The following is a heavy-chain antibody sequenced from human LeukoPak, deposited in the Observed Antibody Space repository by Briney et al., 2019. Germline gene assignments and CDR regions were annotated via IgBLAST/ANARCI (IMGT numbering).Heavy chain of an antibody. CDR2: IYPGDSDT. J-gene: IGHJ6*03. Sequence: GESLKISCKGSGFTFSNYWIAWVRQMPGKGLEWMGIIYPGDSDTRYSPSFQGQVTISADKSISTAYLQWSSLKASDTAMYYCARLVGGGGGYYDSSGFNFRDYYYMDVWGKGTTVTISS. CDR3: ARLVGGGGGYYDSSGFNFRDYYYMDV. V-gene: IGHV5-51*01. CDR1: GFTFSNYW. D-gene: IGHD3-22*01.